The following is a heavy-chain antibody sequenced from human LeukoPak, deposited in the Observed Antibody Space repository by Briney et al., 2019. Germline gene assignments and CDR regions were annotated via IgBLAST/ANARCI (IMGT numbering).Heavy chain of an antibody. D-gene: IGHD6-19*01. V-gene: IGHV5-51*01. J-gene: IGHJ4*02. CDR2: IYPGDSDT. CDR3: ARRGDSSGWLDY. CDR1: GYSFTSYW. Sequence: GASLKISCQGSGYSFTSYWIGWVRPMPGEGLEWMGIIYPGDSDTRYSPSFQGQVTISADKSISTAYLQWSSLKASDTAMYYCARRGDSSGWLDYWGQGTLVTVSS.